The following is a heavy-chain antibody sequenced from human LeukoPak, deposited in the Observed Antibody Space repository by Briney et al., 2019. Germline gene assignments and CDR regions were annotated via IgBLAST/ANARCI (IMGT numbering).Heavy chain of an antibody. V-gene: IGHV4-59*05. CDR2: IYYSGST. CDR1: GGSFGLYH. CDR3: ARSLGYCSSTSCYPYWYFDL. J-gene: IGHJ2*01. Sequence: PSETLSLTCTGSGGSFGLYHWSWIRQPPGKGLEWIGSIYYSGSTYYNPFLKSRVTISVDTSKNQFSLKLSSVTAADTAVYYCARSLGYCSSTSCYPYWYFDLWGRGTLVTVSS. D-gene: IGHD2-2*01.